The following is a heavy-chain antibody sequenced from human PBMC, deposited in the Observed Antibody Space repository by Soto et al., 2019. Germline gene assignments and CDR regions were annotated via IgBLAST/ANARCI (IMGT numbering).Heavy chain of an antibody. J-gene: IGHJ6*02. Sequence: ASVKGCCKASGYTFTSYYMHWVRQAPGQGLEWMGIINPSGGSTSYAQKFQGRVTMTRDTSTSTVYMELSSLRSEDTAVYYCAREGGDSTFYYYGMDVWGQGTTVTVSS. D-gene: IGHD4-17*01. CDR2: INPSGGST. CDR1: GYTFTSYY. CDR3: AREGGDSTFYYYGMDV. V-gene: IGHV1-46*01.